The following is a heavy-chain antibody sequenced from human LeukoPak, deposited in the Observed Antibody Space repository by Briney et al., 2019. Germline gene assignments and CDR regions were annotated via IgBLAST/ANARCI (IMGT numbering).Heavy chain of an antibody. Sequence: GGSLRLSCGASGLTFSSYSMNWVRQAPGKGLEWVSYISSDSGARYYADSVKGRFTISRDNAKNSLYLQMNSLRAEDTAMYYCARIMDLIGVHFDFWGQGTLVTVSS. D-gene: IGHD2-21*01. J-gene: IGHJ4*02. V-gene: IGHV3-48*01. CDR2: ISSDSGAR. CDR3: ARIMDLIGVHFDF. CDR1: GLTFSSYS.